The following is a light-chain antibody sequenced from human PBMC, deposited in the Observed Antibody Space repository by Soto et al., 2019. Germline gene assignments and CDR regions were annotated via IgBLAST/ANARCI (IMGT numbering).Light chain of an antibody. J-gene: IGLJ1*01. CDR1: SSDVGGYKY. V-gene: IGLV2-14*01. Sequence: QSALTQPASVSGSPGQSITISCTGTSSDVGGYKYVSWYQQHPDKAPKLIIFEVSNRPSGISSRFSGSKSGNTASLTISGLQAEDEADYYCCSHTTNYTYVFGTGTKLTVL. CDR2: EVS. CDR3: CSHTTNYTYV.